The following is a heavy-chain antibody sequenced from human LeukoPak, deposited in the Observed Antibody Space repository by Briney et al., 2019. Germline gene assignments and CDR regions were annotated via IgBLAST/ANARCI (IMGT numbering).Heavy chain of an antibody. D-gene: IGHD2-21*01. Sequence: GGSLRLSCAASGFTFGSYWMNWARQAPGKGLEWVAVISYDGSNEYYADSVKGRFTISRDNSKNTLYLQMSSLRAEDTAVYYCAKEFNRGLPDYWGQGTLVTVPS. CDR3: AKEFNRGLPDY. CDR1: GFTFGSYW. J-gene: IGHJ4*02. CDR2: ISYDGSNE. V-gene: IGHV3-30*18.